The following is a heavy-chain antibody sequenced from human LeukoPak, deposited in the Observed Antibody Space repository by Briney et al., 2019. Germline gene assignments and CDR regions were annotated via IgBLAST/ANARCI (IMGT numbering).Heavy chain of an antibody. Sequence: SVKVSCKPSGGTFSTYAISWVRQAPGQGLEWMGGIIPIFGTANYTQRFQGRLTITTDESTSTAYMELSSLRSEDTAVYYCAKDIFTMVRGVVDYWGQGTLVTVSS. D-gene: IGHD3-10*01. J-gene: IGHJ4*02. V-gene: IGHV1-69*05. CDR3: AKDIFTMVRGVVDY. CDR1: GGTFSTYA. CDR2: IIPIFGTA.